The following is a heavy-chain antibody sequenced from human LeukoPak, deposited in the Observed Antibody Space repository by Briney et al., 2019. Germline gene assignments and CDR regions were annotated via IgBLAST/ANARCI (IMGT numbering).Heavy chain of an antibody. CDR2: IKQDGSEK. CDR3: ARDFRPPTSTVTTEPFDY. Sequence: PGGSLRLSCTVSGFTFSSAWMSWVRQAPGKGLEWVANIKQDGSEKYYVDSVKGRFTISRDNAKNSLYLQMNSLRAEDTAVYYCARDFRPPTSTVTTEPFDYWGQGTLVTVSS. V-gene: IGHV3-7*01. D-gene: IGHD4-17*01. J-gene: IGHJ4*02. CDR1: GFTFSSAW.